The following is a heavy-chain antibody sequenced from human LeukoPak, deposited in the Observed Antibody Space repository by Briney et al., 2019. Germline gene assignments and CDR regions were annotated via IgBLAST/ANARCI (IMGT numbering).Heavy chain of an antibody. V-gene: IGHV1-18*01. D-gene: IGHD3-16*01. J-gene: IGHJ4*02. CDR1: GYTFTSFG. CDR2: ISTYYGNT. CDR3: ASWGGIHSQPFDY. Sequence: ASVKVSCKASGYTFTSFGVAWVRQAPGQGLEWMGWISTYYGNTNYAQKLQGRVSMTTDTSTSTAYMELKSLRSEDTAVYYCASWGGIHSQPFDYWGQGTLVTVSS.